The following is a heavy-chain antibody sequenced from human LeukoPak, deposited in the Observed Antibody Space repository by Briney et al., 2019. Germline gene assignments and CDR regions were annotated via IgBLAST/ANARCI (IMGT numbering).Heavy chain of an antibody. D-gene: IGHD2-15*01. V-gene: IGHV3-66*01. CDR1: GFTVSSNY. J-gene: IGHJ6*02. CDR2: IYSGGST. Sequence: PGGSLRLSCAASGFTVSSNYMSWVRQAPGKGLEWVSVIYSGGSTYYADSVKGRFTISRDNSKSTLYLQMNSLRAEDTAVYYCARVVAAYYGMDVWGQGTTVTVSS. CDR3: ARVVAAYYGMDV.